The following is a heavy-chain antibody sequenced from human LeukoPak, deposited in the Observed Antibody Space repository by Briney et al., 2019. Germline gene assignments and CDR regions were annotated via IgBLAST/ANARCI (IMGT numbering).Heavy chain of an antibody. CDR3: ARSGYDFGFDY. V-gene: IGHV3-21*01. CDR2: ISSGSSYI. D-gene: IGHD5-12*01. CDR1: GFTFSSYS. J-gene: IGHJ4*02. Sequence: GGSLRLSCAASGFTFSSYSMNWVRQAPGKGLEWVSSISSGSSYIYYADSVKGRFTISRDNAKNSLSLQMNSLRAEDTAVYYCARSGYDFGFDYWGQGTLVTVSS.